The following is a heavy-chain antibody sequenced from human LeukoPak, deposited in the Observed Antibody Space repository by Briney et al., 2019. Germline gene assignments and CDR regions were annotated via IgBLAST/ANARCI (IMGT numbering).Heavy chain of an antibody. CDR1: GGSISSYY. CDR3: ARSHRSGTYLDY. D-gene: IGHD3-22*01. V-gene: IGHV4-59*01. J-gene: IGHJ4*02. CDR2: IYYSGST. Sequence: SETLSLTCTVSGGSISSYYWSWIRQPAGKGLEWIGYIYYSGSTNYNPSLKSRVTISVDTSKNQFSLKLSSVTAADTAVYYCARSHRSGTYLDYWGQGTLGTVSS.